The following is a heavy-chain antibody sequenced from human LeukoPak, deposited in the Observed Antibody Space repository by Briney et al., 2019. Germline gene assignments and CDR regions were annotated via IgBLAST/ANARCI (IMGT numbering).Heavy chain of an antibody. D-gene: IGHD4-17*01. CDR2: IKQGGSQK. Sequence: GGSLRLSCEASGFTFSDHWMTWVRQAPGRGLEWVANIKQGGSQKYYVDSVKDRFTISRDDVKSTLFLQMNNLRAEDSALYYCARGPNFGDYVDFLDSWGQGTLVTVSS. V-gene: IGHV3-7*01. CDR3: ARGPNFGDYVDFLDS. CDR1: GFTFSDHW. J-gene: IGHJ4*02.